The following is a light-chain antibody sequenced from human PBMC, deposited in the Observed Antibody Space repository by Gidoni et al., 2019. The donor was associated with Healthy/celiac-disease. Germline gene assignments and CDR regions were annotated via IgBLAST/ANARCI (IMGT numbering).Light chain of an antibody. J-gene: IGKJ3*01. CDR1: QSVLYSSNNKNY. V-gene: IGKV4-1*01. CDR2: WAS. CDR3: QQYYSTPFT. Sequence: DIVMTQSPDSLAVSPGERATINCKSSQSVLYSSNNKNYSAWYQQKPGQPPKLLIYWASTRESGVPDRFSGSGSGTDFTLTISSLQAEDVAVYYCQQYYSTPFTFXPXTKVDIK.